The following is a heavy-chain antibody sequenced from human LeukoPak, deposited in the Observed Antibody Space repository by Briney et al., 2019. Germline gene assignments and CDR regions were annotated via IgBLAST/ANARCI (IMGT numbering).Heavy chain of an antibody. CDR2: IYSGGST. CDR1: GFTVSSNY. CDR3: AREEVRYGMDV. J-gene: IGHJ6*02. V-gene: IGHV3-66*01. Sequence: PGGSLRLSCAASGFTVSSNYMSWVRQAPGKGLEWVSVIYSGGSTYYADSVKGRFTISRDNSKNTLYLQMNSLRAEDAAVYYCAREEVRYGMDVWGQGTTVTVSS.